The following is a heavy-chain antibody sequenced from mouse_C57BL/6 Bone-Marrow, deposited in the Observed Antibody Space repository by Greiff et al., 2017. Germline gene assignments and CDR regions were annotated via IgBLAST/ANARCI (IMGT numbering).Heavy chain of an antibody. V-gene: IGHV1-26*01. CDR3: ARGAGNIYFDY. D-gene: IGHD2-1*01. CDR2: INPNNGGT. CDR1: GYTFTDYY. Sequence: EVQLQQSGPELVKPGASVKISCKASGYTFTDYYMNWVKQSHGKSLEWIGDINPNNGGTSYNQKFKGKATLTVDKSSSTAYMELRSLTSEDSAVYYCARGAGNIYFDYWGQGTTLTVSS. J-gene: IGHJ2*01.